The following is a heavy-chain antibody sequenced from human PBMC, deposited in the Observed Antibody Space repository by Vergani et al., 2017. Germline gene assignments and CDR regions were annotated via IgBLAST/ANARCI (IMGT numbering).Heavy chain of an antibody. D-gene: IGHD5-18*01. Sequence: QLQLQESGPGLVKPSETLSLTCTVSGGSISSSSYYWGWIRQPPGKGLEWIGSIYYSGSTYYNPSLKSRVTISVDTSKNQFSLKLSSVTAADTAVYYCARDRVDTAMVEWDAFDIWGQGTMVTVYS. CDR2: IYYSGST. J-gene: IGHJ3*02. V-gene: IGHV4-39*07. CDR1: GGSISSSSYY. CDR3: ARDRVDTAMVEWDAFDI.